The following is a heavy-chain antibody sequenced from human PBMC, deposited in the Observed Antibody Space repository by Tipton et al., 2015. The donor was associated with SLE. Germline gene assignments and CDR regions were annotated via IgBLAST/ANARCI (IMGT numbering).Heavy chain of an antibody. V-gene: IGHV4-39*07. CDR1: GGSISSSSYY. CDR2: IYYSGGT. D-gene: IGHD2-21*01. Sequence: TLSLTCTVSGGSISSSSYYWGWIRQPPGKGLEWIGIIYYSGGTYYNPSLKSRVTISVDTSKNQFSLKLSPVTAADTAVYYCARLRVISYYFDYWGQGTLVAVSS. J-gene: IGHJ4*02. CDR3: ARLRVISYYFDY.